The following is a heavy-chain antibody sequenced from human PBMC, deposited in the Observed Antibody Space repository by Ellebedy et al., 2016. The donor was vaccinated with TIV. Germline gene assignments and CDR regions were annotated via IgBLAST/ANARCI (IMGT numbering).Heavy chain of an antibody. D-gene: IGHD2-15*01. J-gene: IGHJ4*02. Sequence: SETLSLXCAVYGGSFSGYYWSWIRQPPGKGLEWIGYIYYSGSTNYNPSLKSRVTISVDTSKNQFSLKLSSVTAADTAVYYCARGRVVAATCYFDYWGQGTLVTVSS. CDR1: GGSFSGYY. CDR3: ARGRVVAATCYFDY. V-gene: IGHV4-59*01. CDR2: IYYSGST.